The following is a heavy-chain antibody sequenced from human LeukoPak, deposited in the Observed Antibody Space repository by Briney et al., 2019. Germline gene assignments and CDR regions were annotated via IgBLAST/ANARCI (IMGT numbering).Heavy chain of an antibody. Sequence: GGSLRLSCAASGFTFSSYVMSWVRQAPGKGLEWVSAISGSGGSTYYADSVKGRFTISRDNSKNTLYLQMNSLRAEDTAVYYCAKVKPLNYYDTTTPDAFDIWGQGTMVTVSS. CDR1: GFTFSSYV. CDR2: ISGSGGST. CDR3: AKVKPLNYYDTTTPDAFDI. J-gene: IGHJ3*02. D-gene: IGHD3-22*01. V-gene: IGHV3-23*01.